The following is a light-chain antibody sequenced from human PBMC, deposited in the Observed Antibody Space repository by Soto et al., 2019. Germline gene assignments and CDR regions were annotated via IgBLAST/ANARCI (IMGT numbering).Light chain of an antibody. Sequence: DIVMTQSPLSLPVTLGQPASISCRSSQSLVYSDGDTYLTWLHQRPGQSPRRLIYKVSNRDSGVXDXXSGSGSGTDFSLKISRVEAEDLGVYYCVQSTHWPMTFGQGTRLEIK. CDR3: VQSTHWPMT. V-gene: IGKV2-30*01. CDR1: QSLVYSDGDTY. CDR2: KVS. J-gene: IGKJ2*01.